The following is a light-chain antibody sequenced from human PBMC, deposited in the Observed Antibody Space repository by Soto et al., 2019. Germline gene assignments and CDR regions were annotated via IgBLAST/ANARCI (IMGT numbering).Light chain of an antibody. CDR1: ESVAS. J-gene: IGKJ1*01. V-gene: IGKV3-20*01. CDR3: QYYGGSPRT. Sequence: EIFLTQSPGTLSLSPGEGTTLSCRASESVASLAWYQQKPGHAPRLLIYGASTRATGIPDRFSGSGSGTDFTLTISRLEPEDFAVYYCQYYGGSPRTFGRGTKVAIK. CDR2: GAS.